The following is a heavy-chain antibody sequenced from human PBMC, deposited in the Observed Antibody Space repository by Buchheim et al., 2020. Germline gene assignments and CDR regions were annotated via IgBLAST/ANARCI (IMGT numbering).Heavy chain of an antibody. CDR3: TKAFYYGSGDYYSRMGYFFGMDV. Sequence: QVQVVESGGGVVQPGGSPRLSCGASGFSFRDYGMHWVRQAPGKGLEWVAVISYDGSKKYYGDYVKGRFTISRDNFKNMVFLQMNSLRVEDTAVYYCTKAFYYGSGDYYSRMGYFFGMDVWGPGTT. CDR2: ISYDGSKK. D-gene: IGHD3-10*01. J-gene: IGHJ6*01. CDR1: GFSFRDYG. V-gene: IGHV3-30*18.